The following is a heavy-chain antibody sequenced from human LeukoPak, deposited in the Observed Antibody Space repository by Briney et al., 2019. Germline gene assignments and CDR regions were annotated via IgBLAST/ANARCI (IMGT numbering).Heavy chain of an antibody. CDR3: AKDQRCSSTSCYWHFQH. CDR1: GFPFSSYA. D-gene: IGHD2-2*01. V-gene: IGHV3-30*02. Sequence: GGSLRLSRAASGFPFSSYAMSWVRQAPGKGLEGVAFIRYDGSNKYYADSVRGRFTISRDNSKNTLYLQMNSLRAEDTAVYYCAKDQRCSSTSCYWHFQHWGQGTLVTVSS. J-gene: IGHJ1*01. CDR2: IRYDGSNK.